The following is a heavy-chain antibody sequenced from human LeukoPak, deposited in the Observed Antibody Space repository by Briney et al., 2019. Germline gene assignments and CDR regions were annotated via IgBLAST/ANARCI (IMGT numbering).Heavy chain of an antibody. CDR3: ARESSSSWYAAFDI. CDR2: ISSSGSTI. Sequence: GGSLRLSCAASGFTFSDYYMSWIRQAPGKGLEWVSYISSSGSTIYYADSVKGRFTISRDNAKNSLYLQMNSLRAEDTAVYYCARESSSSWYAAFDIWGQGTMVTVSS. D-gene: IGHD6-13*01. CDR1: GFTFSDYY. V-gene: IGHV3-11*01. J-gene: IGHJ3*02.